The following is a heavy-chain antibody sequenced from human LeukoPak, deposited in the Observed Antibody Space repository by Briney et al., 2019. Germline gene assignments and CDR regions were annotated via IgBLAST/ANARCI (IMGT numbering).Heavy chain of an antibody. D-gene: IGHD6-19*01. CDR2: PKDRVNSYTA. V-gene: IGHV3-72*01. Sequence: GGSLRRSCSAAGFTFREYHINCVRPAPGHWLYWFGRPKDRVNSYTAEYAASVKGRFTISRDVLKGSLYLQMNSLKTDDTAVYYCAREGYNSGPDFDYWGQGTLVTVSS. CDR3: AREGYNSGPDFDY. J-gene: IGHJ4*02. CDR1: GFTFREYH.